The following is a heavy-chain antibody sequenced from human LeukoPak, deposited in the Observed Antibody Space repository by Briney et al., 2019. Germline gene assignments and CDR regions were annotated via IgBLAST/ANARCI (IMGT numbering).Heavy chain of an antibody. CDR2: IIPIFGTA. CDR3: ARDVDPDILTPTYPSFDY. D-gene: IGHD3-9*01. V-gene: IGHV1-69*01. Sequence: SVKVSCKASGGTFSSYAISWVRQAPGQGLEWMGGIIPIFGTANYAQKFQGRVTITADESTSTAYMELSSLRSEDTAVYYCARDVDPDILTPTYPSFDYWGQGTLVTVSS. CDR1: GGTFSSYA. J-gene: IGHJ4*02.